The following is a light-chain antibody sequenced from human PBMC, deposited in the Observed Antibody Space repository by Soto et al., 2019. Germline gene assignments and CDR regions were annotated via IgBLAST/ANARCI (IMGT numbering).Light chain of an antibody. CDR1: ALAKQY. Sequence: SYELTQPPSVSVSPGQTASITCSGDALAKQYAYWYQQKAGHAPISVIYKDTERPSGIPERFSGSSSGTTVTLTISGVQAEDEADYYCQSADISGPYVFGIGTKVTVL. CDR3: QSADISGPYV. CDR2: KDT. V-gene: IGLV3-25*03. J-gene: IGLJ1*01.